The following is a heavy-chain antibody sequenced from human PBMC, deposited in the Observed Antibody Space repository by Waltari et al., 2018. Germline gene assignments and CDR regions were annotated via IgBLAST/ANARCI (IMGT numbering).Heavy chain of an antibody. D-gene: IGHD2-2*01. V-gene: IGHV3-30-3*01. CDR2: KSNDGSNK. CDR1: GFTFSSSA. J-gene: IGHJ4*02. Sequence: QVQLVESGGGVVQPGRSLRLSCAASGFTFSSSAMHWLRQAPGKGLGWVAVKSNDGSNKYYANSVKGRFTISRDNSKNTLYLQMNSLRAEDTAVDYCARDRARNSLISNQLRGGFDYWGQGTLVTVSS. CDR3: ARDRARNSLISNQLRGGFDY.